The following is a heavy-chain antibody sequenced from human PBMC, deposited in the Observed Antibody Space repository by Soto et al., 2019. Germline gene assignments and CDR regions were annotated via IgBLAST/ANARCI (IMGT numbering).Heavy chain of an antibody. CDR1: GFTFRNYA. Sequence: HPGGSLRLCCAASGFTFRNYAMTWARQAPGKGLEWVSSLLRSGSSAYYADSVRGRFTISSDTSANSLYLQMDNLRAEDTAIYYCAKDAISGDGIWLMDSWGQGTVVTVSS. CDR3: AKDAISGDGIWLMDS. J-gene: IGHJ5*02. V-gene: IGHV3-23*01. CDR2: LLRSGSSA. D-gene: IGHD4-17*01.